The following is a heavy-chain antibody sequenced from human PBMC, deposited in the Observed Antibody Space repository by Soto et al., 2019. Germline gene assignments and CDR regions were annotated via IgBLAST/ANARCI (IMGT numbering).Heavy chain of an antibody. CDR3: AKDYGPAAIRWFDP. CDR2: ISGSGGST. V-gene: IGHV3-23*01. J-gene: IGHJ5*02. Sequence: GGSLRLSCAASGFTFSNYAMSWVRQAPGKGLEWVSAISGSGGSTYYADSVKGRFTISRDNSKNTLYLQMNSLRAEDTAIYYCAKDYGPAAIRWFDPWGQGTLVTVSS. CDR1: GFTFSNYA. D-gene: IGHD2-2*01.